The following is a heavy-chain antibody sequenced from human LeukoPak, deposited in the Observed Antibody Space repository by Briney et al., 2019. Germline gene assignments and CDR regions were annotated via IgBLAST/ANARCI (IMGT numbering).Heavy chain of an antibody. CDR2: IRGNGDTT. CDR1: GFTFSIYA. CDR3: ARGGRGGVSFKGDY. Sequence: GGSLRLSCAASGFTFSIYALHWVRQAPGKGLEYVSCIRGNGDTTYYVKSVQGRFTICRDNSKNTLYLQMGSLRGEDMAVYYCARGGRGGVSFKGDYWGQGTLVAVSS. D-gene: IGHD3-16*01. V-gene: IGHV3-64*01. J-gene: IGHJ4*02.